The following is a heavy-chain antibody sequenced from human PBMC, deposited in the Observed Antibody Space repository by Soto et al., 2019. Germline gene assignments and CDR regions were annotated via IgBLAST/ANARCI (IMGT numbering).Heavy chain of an antibody. CDR2: IIPIFGTA. CDR1: GGTFSSYA. D-gene: IGHD5-18*01. Sequence: ASVKVSCKASGGTFSSYAISWVRQAPGQGLEWMGGIIPIFGTANYAQKFQGRVTITADESTSTAYMELSSLRSEDTAVYYCARDNGDMVTSNYYYCMLVSCPGPTFTVAS. CDR3: ARDNGDMVTSNYYYCMLV. J-gene: IGHJ6*02. V-gene: IGHV1-69*13.